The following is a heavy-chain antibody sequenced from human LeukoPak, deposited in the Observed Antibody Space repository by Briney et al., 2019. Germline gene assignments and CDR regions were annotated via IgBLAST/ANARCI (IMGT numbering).Heavy chain of an antibody. CDR3: ARGPGVNQYYQH. J-gene: IGHJ1*01. CDR1: GYTFTSYD. D-gene: IGHD7-27*01. Sequence: AASVKVSCKASGYTFTSYDINWVRQATGQGLEWMGWMNPNSGNTGYAQKFRGRVTMTRNTSISTAYMDLSSLRSEDTAVYYCARGPGVNQYYQHWGQGTLVTVSS. CDR2: MNPNSGNT. V-gene: IGHV1-8*01.